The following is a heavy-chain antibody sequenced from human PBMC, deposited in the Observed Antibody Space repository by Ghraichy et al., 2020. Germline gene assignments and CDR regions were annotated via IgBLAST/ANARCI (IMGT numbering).Heavy chain of an antibody. D-gene: IGHD2-2*01. V-gene: IGHV1-8*02. Sequence: ASVKVSCKASGYFITSYALHWVRQATGQGLEWMGWMNPNSGNTGFAQKFQGRVSMTRNTTLSTAYMELSSLSSEDTAIYFCARGACTSCQRRMDVWGQGTTVTVS. J-gene: IGHJ6*02. CDR2: MNPNSGNT. CDR1: GYFITSYA. CDR3: ARGACTSCQRRMDV.